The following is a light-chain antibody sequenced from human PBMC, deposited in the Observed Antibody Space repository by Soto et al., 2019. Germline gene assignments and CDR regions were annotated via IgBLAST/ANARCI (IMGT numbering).Light chain of an antibody. CDR2: DAS. V-gene: IGKV3-11*01. CDR3: QQRSNWPRT. Sequence: EVVLTQSPASLSLSPGERATLSCRASRSVSTYLAWYQQKPGQAPRLLIYDASNRAPGIPARFSGTGSGTDFTLTISSLEPEDFAVYYCQQRSNWPRTFGQGTRLEIK. J-gene: IGKJ2*02. CDR1: RSVSTY.